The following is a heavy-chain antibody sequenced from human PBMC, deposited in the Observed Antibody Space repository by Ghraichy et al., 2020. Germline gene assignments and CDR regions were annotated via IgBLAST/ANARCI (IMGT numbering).Heavy chain of an antibody. CDR1: GGTFSSYA. CDR3: ARVTRVWNSSSSPVS. D-gene: IGHD6-6*01. CDR2: IIPIFGTA. J-gene: IGHJ5*02. V-gene: IGHV1-69*06. Sequence: SVKVSCKASGGTFSSYAISWVRQALGQGLEWMGGIIPIFGTANYAQKFQDRVTITADKSTSTAYMELSSLRSEDTAVYYCARVTRVWNSSSSPVSWGQGTLVTVSS.